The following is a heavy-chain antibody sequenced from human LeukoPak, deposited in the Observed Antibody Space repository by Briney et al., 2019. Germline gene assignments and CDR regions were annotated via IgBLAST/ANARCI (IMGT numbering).Heavy chain of an antibody. D-gene: IGHD3-9*01. V-gene: IGHV3-30-3*01. J-gene: IGHJ4*02. CDR3: ARGAYYDILPGYYSLPYNFDY. CDR2: ISYDGSNK. CDR1: GFTFSTYA. Sequence: RSLRLAWAASGFTFSTYAIHWVRQAAGRGLGWVAVISYDGSNKYYGDSVKGRFTISRDNSKHTLYLQRNSLRAEDTAVYYCARGAYYDILPGYYSLPYNFDYWGQGPLVTVSS.